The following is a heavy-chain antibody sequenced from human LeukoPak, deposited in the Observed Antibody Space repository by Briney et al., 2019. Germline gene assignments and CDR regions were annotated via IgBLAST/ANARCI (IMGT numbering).Heavy chain of an antibody. V-gene: IGHV3-48*01. J-gene: IGHJ1*01. CDR3: ARCRELRDYDPDFFQH. D-gene: IGHD3-3*01. Sequence: QPGGSLRLSCAASGFTFSSYSMNWVRQAPGKGLEWVSYISCSSSTIYYADSVKGRFTISRDNAKNSLYLQMNSLRAEDTAVYYCARCRELRDYDPDFFQHWGQGTLVTVSS. CDR1: GFTFSSYS. CDR2: ISCSSSTI.